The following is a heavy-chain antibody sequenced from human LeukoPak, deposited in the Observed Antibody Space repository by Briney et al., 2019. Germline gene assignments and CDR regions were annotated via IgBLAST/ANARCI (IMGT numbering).Heavy chain of an antibody. CDR2: ISAYNGNT. J-gene: IGHJ4*02. CDR3: ARGPGVLLWFGESVSPFDY. V-gene: IGHV1-18*01. D-gene: IGHD3-10*01. CDR1: GYTFTSYG. Sequence: ASVKVSCKASGYTFTSYGISWVRQAPGQGLEWTGWISAYNGNTNYAQKLQGRVTMTTDTSTSTAYMELRSLRSDDTAVYYCARGPGVLLWFGESVSPFDYWGQGTLVTVSS.